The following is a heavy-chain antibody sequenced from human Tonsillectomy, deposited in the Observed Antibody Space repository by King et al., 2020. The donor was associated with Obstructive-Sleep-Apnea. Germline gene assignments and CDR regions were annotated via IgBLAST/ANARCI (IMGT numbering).Heavy chain of an antibody. CDR1: GFTFSDHW. J-gene: IGHJ4*02. Sequence: VQLVESGGGLVQPGGSLRLSCAASGFTFSDHWMHWVRQAPGKGLVWVSRINSDGRSTNYVDSVQGRFTISRDNAKNTLYLQMNSLRAEDTAVYYCARDLGYYYLFDYWGQGTLVIVSS. CDR2: INSDGRST. CDR3: ARDLGYYYLFDY. D-gene: IGHD3-10*01. V-gene: IGHV3-74*01.